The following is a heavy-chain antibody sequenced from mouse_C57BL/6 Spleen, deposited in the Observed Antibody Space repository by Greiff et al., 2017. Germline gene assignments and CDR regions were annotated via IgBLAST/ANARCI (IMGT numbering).Heavy chain of an antibody. V-gene: IGHV3-6*01. J-gene: IGHJ3*01. CDR3: ARDRYGSSSFAY. CDR1: GYSITSGYY. CDR2: ISYDGSN. Sequence: VQLQQSGPGLVKPSQSLSLTCSVTGYSITSGYYWNWIRQFPGNKLEWMGYISYDGSNNYNPSLKNRISITRDTSKTQFFLKLNSVTTEDTATYYCARDRYGSSSFAYWGQGTLVTVSA. D-gene: IGHD1-1*01.